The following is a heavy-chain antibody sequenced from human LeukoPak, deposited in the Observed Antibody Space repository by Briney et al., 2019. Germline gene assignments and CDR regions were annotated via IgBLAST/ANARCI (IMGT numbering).Heavy chain of an antibody. V-gene: IGHV4-59*12. CDR3: ARGGTGFGSDY. CDR1: GDSIRSYY. D-gene: IGHD3-10*01. CDR2: IYYSGST. J-gene: IGHJ4*02. Sequence: SETLSLTCTVSGDSIRSYYWSWIRQPPGKGLEWIGYIYYSGSTNYNPSLKSQVTMSVDTSKNQFSLKLSSVTAADTAVYYCARGGTGFGSDYWGQGTLVTVSS.